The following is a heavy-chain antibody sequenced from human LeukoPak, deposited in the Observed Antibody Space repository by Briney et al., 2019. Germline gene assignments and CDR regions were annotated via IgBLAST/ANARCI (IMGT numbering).Heavy chain of an antibody. V-gene: IGHV3-7*01. CDR1: GFTFSSYW. J-gene: IGHJ4*02. D-gene: IGHD6-19*01. Sequence: GGSLRLSCAASGFTFSSYWMSWVRQAPGKGLEWVANIKQDGSEKYYVDSVKGRFTISRDDAKNSVYLQMNSLRAEDTAVYYCTRDQWLADYWGQGTLVTVSS. CDR2: IKQDGSEK. CDR3: TRDQWLADY.